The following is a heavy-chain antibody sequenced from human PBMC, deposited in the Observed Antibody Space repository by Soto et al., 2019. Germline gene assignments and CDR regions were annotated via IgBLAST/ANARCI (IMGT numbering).Heavy chain of an antibody. CDR3: VRYCSTTKGPFDY. Sequence: SETLSLTCTVTGSAISSGGSYWGWISHPPGKGLDSSGYIYYNGNPYSNQSLKSRVTLSVDTSKNQFSLNLSSVTAADTAAYYCVRYCSTTKGPFDYWGQGTLVTVSS. CDR2: IYYNGNP. J-gene: IGHJ4*02. D-gene: IGHD2-2*01. V-gene: IGHV4-30-4*01. CDR1: GSAISSGGSY.